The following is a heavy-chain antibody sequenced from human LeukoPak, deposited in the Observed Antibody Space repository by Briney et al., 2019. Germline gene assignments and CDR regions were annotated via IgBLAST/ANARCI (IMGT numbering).Heavy chain of an antibody. CDR3: AKDSVIVVVPAAIMDY. J-gene: IGHJ4*02. V-gene: IGHV3-23*01. CDR1: GFTFSSYA. D-gene: IGHD2-2*02. Sequence: GGSLRLSCTASGFTFSSYAMHWVRQAPGKGLEWVSAISGSGGSTYYADSVKGRFTISRDNSKNTLYLQMNSLRAEDTAVYYCAKDSVIVVVPAAIMDYWGQGTLVTVSS. CDR2: ISGSGGST.